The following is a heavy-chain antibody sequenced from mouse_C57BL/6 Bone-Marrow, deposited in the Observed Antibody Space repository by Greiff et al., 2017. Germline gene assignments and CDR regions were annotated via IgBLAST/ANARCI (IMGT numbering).Heavy chain of an antibody. J-gene: IGHJ4*01. D-gene: IGHD1-1*01. Sequence: VQLKQSGAELVRPGASVKLSCTASGFNIKDDYMHWVKQRPEQGLEWIGWIDPENGDTEYASKFQGKATITADTSSNTAYLQLSSLTSEDTAVYYCTTSLVLRGGYAMDYWGQGTSVTVSS. CDR2: IDPENGDT. CDR3: TTSLVLRGGYAMDY. V-gene: IGHV14-4*01. CDR1: GFNIKDDY.